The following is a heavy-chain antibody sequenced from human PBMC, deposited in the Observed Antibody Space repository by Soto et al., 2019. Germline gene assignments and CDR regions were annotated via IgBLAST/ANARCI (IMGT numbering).Heavy chain of an antibody. V-gene: IGHV3-7*01. CDR1: GFTFGSYW. CDR3: ARYSGYGSGTSVTHYLDC. J-gene: IGHJ4*02. D-gene: IGHD3-10*01. Sequence: GGSLRLSCAASGFTFGSYWMSWVRQAPGKGLEWLATIKWDASEKKYVDSVKGRFTMSRDNAKNSLYLQMDSLRAEDTAVYYCARYSGYGSGTSVTHYLDCWGQGALVTVSS. CDR2: IKWDASEK.